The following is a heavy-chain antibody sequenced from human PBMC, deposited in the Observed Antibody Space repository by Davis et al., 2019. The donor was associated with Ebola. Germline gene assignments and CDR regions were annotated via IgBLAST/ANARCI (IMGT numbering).Heavy chain of an antibody. V-gene: IGHV4-59*08. J-gene: IGHJ6*02. CDR2: IYYSGST. D-gene: IGHD3-16*01. CDR3: ARLLGSTASKYYYGMDV. CDR1: GGSISSYY. Sequence: SETLSLTCTVSGGSISSYYWSWIRQPPGKGLEWIGYIYYSGSTNYNPSLKSRVTISVDTSKNQLSLKLSSVTAADTAVYYCARLLGSTASKYYYGMDVWGQGTTVTVSS.